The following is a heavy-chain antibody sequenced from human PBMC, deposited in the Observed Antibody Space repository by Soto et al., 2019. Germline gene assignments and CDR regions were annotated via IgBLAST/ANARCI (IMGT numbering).Heavy chain of an antibody. CDR1: GGSISSGGYY. J-gene: IGHJ4*02. V-gene: IGHV4-31*03. CDR3: ARGDTAMVYFDY. Sequence: QVQLQESGPGLVKPSQTLSLTCTVSGGSISSGGYYWSWIRQHPGKGLEWIGYIYYSGSTYYNPSLKSRXXIXVXLSKNQFSLKLSSVTAADTAVYYCARGDTAMVYFDYWGQGTLVTVSS. CDR2: IYYSGST. D-gene: IGHD5-18*01.